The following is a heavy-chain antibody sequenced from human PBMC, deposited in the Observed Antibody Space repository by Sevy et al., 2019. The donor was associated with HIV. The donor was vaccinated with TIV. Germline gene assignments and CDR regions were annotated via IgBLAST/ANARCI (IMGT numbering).Heavy chain of an antibody. Sequence: GESLKISCVGSGFTFSRSSMNWVRQAPGKGLEWVSSISSSSNYIYYADSVKGRFTISRDNAKNSLLLLMNSLRAEDTAVYYCARDKREAYFDGSTSSDAFDIWGQGTLVTVSS. CDR1: GFTFSRSS. D-gene: IGHD3-22*01. CDR2: ISSSSNYI. V-gene: IGHV3-21*01. CDR3: ARDKREAYFDGSTSSDAFDI. J-gene: IGHJ3*02.